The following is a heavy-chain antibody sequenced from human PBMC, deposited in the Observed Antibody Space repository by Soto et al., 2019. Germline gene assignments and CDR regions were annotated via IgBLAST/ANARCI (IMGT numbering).Heavy chain of an antibody. CDR1: GGSISSYY. CDR2: IYYSGST. J-gene: IGHJ4*02. CDR3: ARVVGYCSGGSCYYGKFDY. D-gene: IGHD2-15*01. Sequence: SETLSLTCTVSGGSISSYYWSWIRQPPGKGLEWIGYIYYSGSTNYNPSLKSRVTISVDTSKNQFSLKLSSVTAADTAVYYCARVVGYCSGGSCYYGKFDYWGQGTLVTVSS. V-gene: IGHV4-59*01.